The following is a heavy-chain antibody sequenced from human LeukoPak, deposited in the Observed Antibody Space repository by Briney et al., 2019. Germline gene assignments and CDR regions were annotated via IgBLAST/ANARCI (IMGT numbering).Heavy chain of an antibody. CDR2: IYHSGRS. D-gene: IGHD3-3*01. J-gene: IGHJ3*02. V-gene: IGHV4-59*12. CDR1: GGSISTYY. Sequence: SETLSLTCTVSGGSISTYYWSWIRQPPGKGLEWIGDIYHSGRSNCNPSLKSRGTISVDTSKNQFSLKLSSVTAADTAVYHCARGPITVVPAFDIWGQGTMVTVSS. CDR3: ARGPITVVPAFDI.